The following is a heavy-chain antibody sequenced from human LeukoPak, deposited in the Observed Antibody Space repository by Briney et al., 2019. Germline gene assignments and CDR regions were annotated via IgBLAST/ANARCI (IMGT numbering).Heavy chain of an antibody. J-gene: IGHJ4*02. CDR1: GYTFTSYA. CDR2: INTNTGNP. Sequence: ASVKVSCKASGYTFTSYAMNWVRQAPGQGLEWMGWINTNTGNPTYAQGFTGRFVFSLDTSVSTAYLQISSLKAEDTAVYYCAIGDYGSGISGASGVSDYWGQGTLVTVSS. V-gene: IGHV7-4-1*02. CDR3: AIGDYGSGISGASGVSDY. D-gene: IGHD3-10*01.